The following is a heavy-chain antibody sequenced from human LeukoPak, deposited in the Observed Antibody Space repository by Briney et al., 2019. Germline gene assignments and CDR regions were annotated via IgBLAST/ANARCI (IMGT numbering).Heavy chain of an antibody. V-gene: IGHV4-61*02. CDR3: ATSASSGSNYFDS. D-gene: IGHD3-22*01. CDR1: GGSITSGSYY. J-gene: IGHJ4*02. CDR2: IHSSGST. Sequence: SETLSLTCTVSGGSITSGSYYWTWIRQPAGKGLEWVGRIHSSGSTNYNPSLNSRVTVSADTSNNQFSLKLSSVTAADTAIYYCATSASSGSNYFDSWGQGILVTVSS.